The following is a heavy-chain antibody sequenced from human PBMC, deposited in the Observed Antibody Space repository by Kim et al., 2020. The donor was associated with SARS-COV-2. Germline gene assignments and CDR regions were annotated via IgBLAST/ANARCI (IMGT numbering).Heavy chain of an antibody. CDR2: INHSGST. Sequence: SETLSLTCAVYGGSFSGYYWSWIRQPPGKGLEWIGEINHSGSTNYNPSLKSRVTISVDTSKNQFSLKLSSVTAADTAVYYCARGPFAGSYYGSGSSLDY. CDR3: ARGPFAGSYYGSGSSLDY. D-gene: IGHD3-10*01. J-gene: IGHJ4*01. CDR1: GGSFSGYY. V-gene: IGHV4-34*01.